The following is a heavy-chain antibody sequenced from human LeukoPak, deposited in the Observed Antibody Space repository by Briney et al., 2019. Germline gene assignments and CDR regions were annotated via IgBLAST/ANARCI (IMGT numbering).Heavy chain of an antibody. J-gene: IGHJ4*02. D-gene: IGHD3-10*01. CDR1: GFAFSSYS. CDR3: ARMSLGSYLFDY. Sequence: GGSLRLSCAASGFAFSSYSMNWVRQAPGKGLEWLSYSSSGSSTIYYADSVKGRFTISKDNAKNSLYLQMNSLRAEDTAVYYCARMSLGSYLFDYWGQGTLVTVSS. V-gene: IGHV3-48*01. CDR2: SSSGSSTI.